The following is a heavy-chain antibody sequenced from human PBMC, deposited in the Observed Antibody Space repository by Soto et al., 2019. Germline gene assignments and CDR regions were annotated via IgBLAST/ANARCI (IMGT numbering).Heavy chain of an antibody. V-gene: IGHV4-39*01. Sequence: SETLSLTCSVSGGSINSSSYFWGWVRQPQGKGLEGIGSIYYSGSTYHNPSLRSRVTISVDTSKNQFSLKLSSVTAADTAVFYCARHYSSGSRNWFDPWGQGTLVTVST. CDR1: GGSINSSSYF. CDR2: IYYSGST. D-gene: IGHD6-19*01. CDR3: ARHYSSGSRNWFDP. J-gene: IGHJ5*02.